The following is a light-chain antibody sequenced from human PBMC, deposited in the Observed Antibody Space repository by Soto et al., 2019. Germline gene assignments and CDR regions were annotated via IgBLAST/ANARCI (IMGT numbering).Light chain of an antibody. V-gene: IGKV1-33*01. Sequence: DIQMTQSPSSLSASVGDRVTITCQSSPDISNYLNWYQQKPGKAPKLLIYDASNLEAGVPSRFSESGSGTDLTFTISCLKPEESRTYYCQQYDNHPYTFGQQTTLEIK. CDR2: DAS. CDR3: QQYDNHPYT. CDR1: PDISNY. J-gene: IGKJ2*01.